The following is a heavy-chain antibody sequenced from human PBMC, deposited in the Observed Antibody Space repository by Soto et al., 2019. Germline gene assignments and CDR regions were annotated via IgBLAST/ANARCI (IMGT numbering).Heavy chain of an antibody. Sequence: ASVKVSCKASGYTFTSYAMHWVRQAPGQRLEWMGWINAYNGNTKYAQKLQGRVTMTTDTSTSTAYMELRSLRSDDTAVYYCARDKEDGHQLLYVSIAAAPGYAFDIWGHGTMVTVSS. CDR3: ARDKEDGHQLLYVSIAAAPGYAFDI. CDR1: GYTFTSYA. J-gene: IGHJ3*02. V-gene: IGHV1-3*01. CDR2: INAYNGNT. D-gene: IGHD2-2*02.